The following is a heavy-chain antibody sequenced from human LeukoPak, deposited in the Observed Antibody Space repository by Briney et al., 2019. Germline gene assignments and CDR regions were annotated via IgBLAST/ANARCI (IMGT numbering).Heavy chain of an antibody. CDR2: ISYDGSNK. D-gene: IGHD3-10*01. CDR3: ARGDPGTRGVIITGY. J-gene: IGHJ4*02. V-gene: IGHV3-30-3*01. Sequence: PGGSLRLSCAASGFTFSSYAMNWVRQVPGKGLEWVAVISYDGSNKYYADSVKGRFTISRDNSKNTLYLQMNSLRAEDTAVYYCARGDPGTRGVIITGYWGQGTLVTVSS. CDR1: GFTFSSYA.